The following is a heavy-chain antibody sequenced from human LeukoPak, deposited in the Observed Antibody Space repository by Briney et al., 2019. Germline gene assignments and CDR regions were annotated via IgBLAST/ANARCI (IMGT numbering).Heavy chain of an antibody. CDR1: GFTFSSYA. CDR2: IYSGGST. J-gene: IGHJ6*02. Sequence: GGSLRLSCAASGFTFSSYAMSWVRQAPGKGLEWVSVIYSGGSTYYADSVKGRFTISRDNSKNTLYLQMNSLRAEDTAVYYCARGPPTSYYYYGMDVWGQGTTATVSS. CDR3: ARGPPTSYYYYGMDV. V-gene: IGHV3-66*01.